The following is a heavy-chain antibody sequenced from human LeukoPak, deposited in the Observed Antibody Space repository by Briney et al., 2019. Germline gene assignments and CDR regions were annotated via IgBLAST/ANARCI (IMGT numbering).Heavy chain of an antibody. J-gene: IGHJ5*02. Sequence: PSETLSLTCTVSGGSISSSSYYWGWIRQPPGKGLEWIGNINHSGSANYNPSLKSRVTMSVDTSKNQFSLKLTSVTAADTAVFYCARVPDPLEVTAWFDPWGQGTLVTVSS. V-gene: IGHV4-39*07. CDR1: GGSISSSSYY. CDR3: ARVPDPLEVTAWFDP. CDR2: INHSGSA.